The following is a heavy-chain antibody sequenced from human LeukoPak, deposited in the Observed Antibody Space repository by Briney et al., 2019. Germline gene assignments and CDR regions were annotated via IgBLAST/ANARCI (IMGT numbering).Heavy chain of an antibody. CDR3: AGGDTAMSQVAFDY. CDR1: GGSISSGDYY. V-gene: IGHV4-30-4*01. J-gene: IGHJ4*02. D-gene: IGHD5-18*01. CDR2: IYYSGST. Sequence: SQTLSLTCTVSGGSISSGDYYWSWIRQPPGKGLEWIGFIYYSGSTYYNPSLKSRVTISVDTSKNQFSLKLSSVTAADTAVYYCAGGDTAMSQVAFDYWGQGTLVTVSS.